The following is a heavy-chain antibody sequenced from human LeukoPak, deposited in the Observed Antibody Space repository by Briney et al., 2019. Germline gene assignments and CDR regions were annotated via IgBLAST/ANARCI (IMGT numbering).Heavy chain of an antibody. J-gene: IGHJ3*02. CDR2: INSDGSDT. V-gene: IGHV3-74*01. Sequence: GGSLRLSCTASGFTFNSYWFHWVRQAPGKGLVGVSRINSDGSDTIYADSVKGRFTISRDNAKSTVYLQMNSLKAEDTAVYYCARGGYHHGFDIWGQGTMVTVSS. D-gene: IGHD2-15*01. CDR3: ARGGYHHGFDI. CDR1: GFTFNSYW.